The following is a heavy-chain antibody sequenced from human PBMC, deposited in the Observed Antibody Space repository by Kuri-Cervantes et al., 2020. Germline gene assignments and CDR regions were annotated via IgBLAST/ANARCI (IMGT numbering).Heavy chain of an antibody. D-gene: IGHD3/OR15-3a*01. CDR1: GYSISSGYY. J-gene: IGHJ4*02. Sequence: SETLSLTCTVSGYSISSGYYWGWIRQPPGKGLEWIGSIYHSGSTYYNPSLKSRVTISVDTSKNQFSLKLSSVTAADTAVYFCAREWTTRVDYWGQGTLVTVSS. CDR3: AREWTTRVDY. V-gene: IGHV4-38-2*02. CDR2: IYHSGST.